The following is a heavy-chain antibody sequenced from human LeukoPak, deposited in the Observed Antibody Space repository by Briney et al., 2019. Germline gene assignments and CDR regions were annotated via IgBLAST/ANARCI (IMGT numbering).Heavy chain of an antibody. V-gene: IGHV3-11*01. CDR2: ISNSGSTI. Sequence: GGSLRLSCAVSGFIASSYYMSWIRQAPQKGLEWVSYISNSGSTIYYADSVKGRFTISRDNAKNSLYLQMNSLRAEDTAVYYCARDYYASESYYNPSWGQGTLVTVSS. CDR1: GFIASSYY. D-gene: IGHD3-10*01. CDR3: ARDYYASESYYNPS. J-gene: IGHJ5*02.